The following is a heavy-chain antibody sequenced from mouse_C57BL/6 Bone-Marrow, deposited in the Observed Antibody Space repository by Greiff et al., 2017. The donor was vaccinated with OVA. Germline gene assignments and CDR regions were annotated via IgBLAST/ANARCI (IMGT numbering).Heavy chain of an antibody. CDR3: ARRVVATDY. CDR2: IDPSDSYT. V-gene: IGHV1-50*01. J-gene: IGHJ2*01. D-gene: IGHD1-1*01. CDR1: GYTFTSYW. Sequence: QVHVKQPGAELVKPGASVKLSCKASGYTFTSYWMQWVKQRPGQGLEWIGEIDPSDSYTNYNQKFKGKATLTVDTSSSTAYMQLSSLTSEDSAVYYCARRVVATDYWGQGTTLTVSS.